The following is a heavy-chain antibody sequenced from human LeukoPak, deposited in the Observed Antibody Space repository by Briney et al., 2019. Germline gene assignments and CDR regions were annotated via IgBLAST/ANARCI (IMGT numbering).Heavy chain of an antibody. V-gene: IGHV3-21*01. CDR1: GFTFSSYG. CDR2: ISSSSSYI. D-gene: IGHD3-22*01. CDR3: ARVTYYDSSGYPNWFDP. Sequence: GGSLRLSCAASGFTFSSYGMSWVRQAPGKGLEWVSSISSSSSYIYYADSVKGRFTISRDNAKNSLYLQMNSLRAEDTAVYYCARVTYYDSSGYPNWFDPWGQGTLVTVSS. J-gene: IGHJ5*02.